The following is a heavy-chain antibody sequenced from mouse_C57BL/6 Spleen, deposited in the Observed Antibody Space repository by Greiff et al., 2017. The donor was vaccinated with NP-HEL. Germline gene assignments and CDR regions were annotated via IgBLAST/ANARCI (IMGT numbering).Heavy chain of an antibody. V-gene: IGHV6-3*01. J-gene: IGHJ3*01. CDR1: GFTFSNYW. Sequence: EVKLEESGGGLVQPGGSMKLSCVASGFTFSNYWMNWVRQSPEKGLEWVAQIRLKSDTYATHYAVSVKGRFTISRDDSKSSVYLQMNNLRAEDTGIYYCTGGSGYGTWFAYWGQGTLVTVSA. D-gene: IGHD3-2*02. CDR2: IRLKSDTYAT. CDR3: TGGSGYGTWFAY.